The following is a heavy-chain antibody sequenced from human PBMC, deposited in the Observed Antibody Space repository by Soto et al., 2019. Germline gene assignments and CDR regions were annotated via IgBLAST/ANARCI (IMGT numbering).Heavy chain of an antibody. J-gene: IGHJ4*02. D-gene: IGHD2-15*01. Sequence: QVQLQESGPGLVNPSQTLSLTCTVSGGSINTVSYYWSWIRQPPGKGLEWIGYIYYSGSAYCNPYLKSRVTISVDTSKPQSSLRLKSVTAADRAVYYLAIDGRLASLGDYWGQGTLVTVAS. V-gene: IGHV4-31*03. CDR1: GGSINTVSYY. CDR2: IYYSGSA. CDR3: AIDGRLASLGDY.